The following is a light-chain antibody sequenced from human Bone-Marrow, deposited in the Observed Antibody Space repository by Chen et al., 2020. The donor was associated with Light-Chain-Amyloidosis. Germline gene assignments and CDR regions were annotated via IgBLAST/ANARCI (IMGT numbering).Light chain of an antibody. CDR3: QSADSSGTYEVI. CDR1: LPTKY. J-gene: IGLJ2*01. Sequence: SYELTQPPSVSVSPGQTARTTCPGDLPTKYAYWYQQKPGQAPVLVIHRDTERPSGISERFSGSSSGTTATLTISGVQAEDEADYHCQSADSSGTYEVIFGGGTKLTVL. CDR2: RDT. V-gene: IGLV3-25*03.